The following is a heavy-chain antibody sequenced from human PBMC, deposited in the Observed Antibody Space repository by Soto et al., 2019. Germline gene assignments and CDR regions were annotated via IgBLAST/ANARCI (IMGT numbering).Heavy chain of an antibody. CDR2: INPNSGGT. J-gene: IGHJ5*02. V-gene: IGHV1-2*04. CDR3: ARGSITIFGVVTLTQLFDP. CDR1: GYTFTGYY. D-gene: IGHD3-3*01. Sequence: GASVKVSCKASGYTFTGYYMRWVRQAPGQGLEWMGWINPNSGGTNYAQKFQGWVTMTRDTSISTAYMELSRLRSDDTAVYYCARGSITIFGVVTLTQLFDPWGQGTLVTVSS.